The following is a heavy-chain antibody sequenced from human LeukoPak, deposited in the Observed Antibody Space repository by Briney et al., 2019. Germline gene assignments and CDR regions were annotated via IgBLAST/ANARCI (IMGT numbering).Heavy chain of an antibody. CDR1: GGSFSGYY. D-gene: IGHD1-26*01. CDR3: ARQVGATTLGY. CDR2: IYHSGST. Sequence: SETLSLTCAVYGGSFSGYYWSWIRQPPGKGLEWIGSIYHSGSTYYNPSLKSRVTISVDTSKNQFSLKLSSVTAADTAVYYCARQVGATTLGYWGQGTLVTVSS. J-gene: IGHJ4*02. V-gene: IGHV4-34*01.